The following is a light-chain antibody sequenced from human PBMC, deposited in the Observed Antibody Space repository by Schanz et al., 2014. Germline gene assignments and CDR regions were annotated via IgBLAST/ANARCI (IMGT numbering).Light chain of an antibody. CDR3: HQYDNSPWT. CDR1: QSVSSSC. V-gene: IGKV3-20*01. CDR2: GAS. Sequence: EIVLTQSPGTLSLSPGERASLSCRASQSVSSSCLAWYQQRPGQAPRLLFYGASIGATQTPARFRGSGSGTDFTLTISRLEPEDFAVYFCHQYDNSPWTFGQGTKVEIK. J-gene: IGKJ1*01.